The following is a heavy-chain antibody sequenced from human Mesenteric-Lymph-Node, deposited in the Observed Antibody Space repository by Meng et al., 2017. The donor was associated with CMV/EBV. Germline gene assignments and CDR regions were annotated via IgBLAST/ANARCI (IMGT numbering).Heavy chain of an antibody. Sequence: GESLKISCTASGFTFSDHWMNWVRQAPGKGLEWVSSISSSSSYIYYADSVKGRFTISRDNAKNSLYLQMNSLRAEDTAVYYCAKCFYDFWSGYYNNWFDPWGQGTLVTVSS. CDR2: ISSSSSYI. J-gene: IGHJ5*02. CDR3: AKCFYDFWSGYYNNWFDP. CDR1: GFTFSDHW. D-gene: IGHD3-3*01. V-gene: IGHV3-21*01.